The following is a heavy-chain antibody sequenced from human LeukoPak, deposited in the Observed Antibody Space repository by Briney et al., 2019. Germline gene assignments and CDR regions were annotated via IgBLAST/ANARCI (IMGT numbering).Heavy chain of an antibody. Sequence: PSETLSLTCAVYGGSFSGYYWSWIRQPPGKGLEWIGEINHSGSTNYNPSLKSRVTISVDTSKNQFSLKLSSVTAADTAVYYCARGQGKDTAMVRKRSRSGRPFDYWGQGTLVTVSS. V-gene: IGHV4-34*01. CDR2: INHSGST. J-gene: IGHJ4*02. D-gene: IGHD5-18*01. CDR3: ARGQGKDTAMVRKRSRSGRPFDY. CDR1: GGSFSGYY.